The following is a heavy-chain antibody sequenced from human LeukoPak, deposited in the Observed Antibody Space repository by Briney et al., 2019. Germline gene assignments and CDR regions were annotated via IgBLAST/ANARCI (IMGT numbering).Heavy chain of an antibody. CDR3: ARDGGSAWFLDY. CDR2: ISSSGNTT. V-gene: IGHV3-11*04. Sequence: GGSLRLSCAASGFTCSDNYMSWIRQAPGKGLEWVSYISSSGNTTYNADSVKGRFSITRDNAKNSLYLQMNSLRAEDTAVYYCARDGGSAWFLDYWGQGTLVTVSS. D-gene: IGHD6-19*01. J-gene: IGHJ4*02. CDR1: GFTCSDNY.